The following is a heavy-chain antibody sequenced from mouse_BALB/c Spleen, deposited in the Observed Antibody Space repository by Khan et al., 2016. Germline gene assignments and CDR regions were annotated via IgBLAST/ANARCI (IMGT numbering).Heavy chain of an antibody. V-gene: IGHV4-1*02. CDR2: INPDSYTI. CDR1: GFAFSRYW. J-gene: IGHJ3*01. D-gene: IGHD1-1*01. CDR3: ARAGYYGYLAY. Sequence: EVKLLESGGGLVHPGGSLKLSCAASGFAFSRYWMSWVRQAPGQGLEWIGEINPDSYTINYTPSLKDKFIISRDNAKNTLYRQMSKVRSEDTALYYGARAGYYGYLAYWGQGTLVTVSA.